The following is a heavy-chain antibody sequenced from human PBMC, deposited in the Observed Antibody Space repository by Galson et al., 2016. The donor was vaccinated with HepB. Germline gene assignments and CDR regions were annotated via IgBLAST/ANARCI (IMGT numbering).Heavy chain of an antibody. CDR2: IYYSGST. V-gene: IGHV4-61*05. D-gene: IGHD6-19*01. CDR3: ARASPRDSSGWYPDAFDI. J-gene: IGHJ3*02. CDR1: GGSISSSHYY. Sequence: ETLSLTCTVSGGSISSSHYYCGWIRQPPGKGLEWIGYIYYSGSTNYNPSLKSRVTISVDTSKNQFSLKLSSVTAADTAVYYCARASPRDSSGWYPDAFDIWGQGTMVTVSS.